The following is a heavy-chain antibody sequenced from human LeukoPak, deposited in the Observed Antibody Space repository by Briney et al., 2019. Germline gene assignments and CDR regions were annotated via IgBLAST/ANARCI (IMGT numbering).Heavy chain of an antibody. CDR3: ATCRPRNDYGDYVQPYPVSAYYYGMDV. Sequence: GGSLRLSCAASGFTFSSYGMHWVRQAPGKGLEWVAVIWYDGSNKYYADSVKGRFTISRDNSKNTLYLQMNSLRAEDTAVYYCATCRPRNDYGDYVQPYPVSAYYYGMDVWGQGTTVTVSS. CDR1: GFTFSSYG. J-gene: IGHJ6*02. V-gene: IGHV3-33*01. D-gene: IGHD4-17*01. CDR2: IWYDGSNK.